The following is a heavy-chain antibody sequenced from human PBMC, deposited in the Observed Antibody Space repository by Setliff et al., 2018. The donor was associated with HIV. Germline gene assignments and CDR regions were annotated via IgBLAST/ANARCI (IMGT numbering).Heavy chain of an antibody. Sequence: SETLSLTCTVSGGSISSHYWSWIRQPPGKGLEWIGYMYYSGDTNYNPSLKSRVTISVDTSKNQFSLKMTSMTAADTGIYYCAAFFMTPLTTQDFWGQGTLVTVSS. CDR1: GGSISSHY. J-gene: IGHJ4*02. D-gene: IGHD4-17*01. CDR2: MYYSGDT. V-gene: IGHV4-59*11. CDR3: AAFFMTPLTTQDF.